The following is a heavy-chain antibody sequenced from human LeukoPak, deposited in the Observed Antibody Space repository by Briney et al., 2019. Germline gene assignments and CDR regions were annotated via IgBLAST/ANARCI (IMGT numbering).Heavy chain of an antibody. V-gene: IGHV3-23*01. CDR1: GFTFSSYA. Sequence: PGGSLRLSCAASGFTFSSYAMSWVRQAPGKGLEWVSAISGSGGSTYYADSVKGRFTISRDNSKNTLYLQMNSLRAEDTAVYYCAKSEENADFWSGYYVGYYGMDVWGQGTTVTVSS. CDR2: ISGSGGST. J-gene: IGHJ6*02. D-gene: IGHD3-3*01. CDR3: AKSEENADFWSGYYVGYYGMDV.